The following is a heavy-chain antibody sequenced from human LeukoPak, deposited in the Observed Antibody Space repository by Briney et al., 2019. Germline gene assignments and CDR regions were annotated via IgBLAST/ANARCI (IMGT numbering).Heavy chain of an antibody. CDR2: ISYDGSNK. D-gene: IGHD1-1*01. J-gene: IGHJ5*02. CDR1: GFTFSSYA. CDR3: ARWKRFDP. V-gene: IGHV3-30-3*01. Sequence: PGGSLILSCAASGFTFSSYAMHWVRQAPGKGLEWVAVISYDGSNKYYADSVKGRFTISRDNSKNTLYLQMNSLRAEDTAVYYCARWKRFDPWGQGTLVTVSS.